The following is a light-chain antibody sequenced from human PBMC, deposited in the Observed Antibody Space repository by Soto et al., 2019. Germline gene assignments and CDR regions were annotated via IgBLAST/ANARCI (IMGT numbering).Light chain of an antibody. V-gene: IGLV2-14*01. CDR3: SSYTSSSTLVV. Sequence: QSVLTQPASVSGSPGQSITISCTGTSSDVGGYNYVFWYQHHPGKAPKLIIYEVSNRPSGVSNRFSGSKSDNTASLTISGLQAEDAADYYCSSYTSSSTLVVFGGGTKLTVL. J-gene: IGLJ2*01. CDR2: EVS. CDR1: SSDVGGYNY.